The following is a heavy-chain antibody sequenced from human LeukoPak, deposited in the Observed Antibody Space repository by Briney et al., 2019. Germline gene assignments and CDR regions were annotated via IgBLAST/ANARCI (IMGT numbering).Heavy chain of an antibody. V-gene: IGHV1-69*05. J-gene: IGHJ4*02. CDR1: GGTFSSYA. Sequence: SVKVSCKASGGTFSSYAISWVRQAPGQGLEWMGGIIPIFGTANYAQKFQGRVTMTTDTSTSTAYMELRSLRSDDTAVYYCARPYDILTGYSPFGYWGQGTLVTVSS. CDR2: IIPIFGTA. CDR3: ARPYDILTGYSPFGY. D-gene: IGHD3-9*01.